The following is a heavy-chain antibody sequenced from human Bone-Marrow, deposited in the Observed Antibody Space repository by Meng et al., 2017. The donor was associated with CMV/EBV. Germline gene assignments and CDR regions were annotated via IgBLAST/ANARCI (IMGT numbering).Heavy chain of an antibody. J-gene: IGHJ6*02. V-gene: IGHV1-46*01. CDR2: INPSDGST. Sequence: ASVKVSCKASGYTFTSYYMHWVRQAPGQGLEWMGIINPSDGSTSYAQKFQGRVTMTRDTSTSTVYMELSSLRSEDTAVYYCARGGGYCSSTSCYRSAAYYYYGMDVWGQGTTVTVSS. CDR1: GYTFTSYY. CDR3: ARGGGYCSSTSCYRSAAYYYYGMDV. D-gene: IGHD2-2*02.